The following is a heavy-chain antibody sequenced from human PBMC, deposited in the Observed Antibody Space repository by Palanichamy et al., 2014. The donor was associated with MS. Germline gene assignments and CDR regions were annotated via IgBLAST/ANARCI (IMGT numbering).Heavy chain of an antibody. CDR2: FSGSGGST. D-gene: IGHD3-22*01. CDR1: GFTFSSYG. CDR3: AKSLAPTYYYDSSGYYDYYGMDV. V-gene: IGHV3-23*01. Sequence: EVQLLESGGGLVQPGGSLRLSCAASGFTFSSYGMSWVRQAPGKGLEWVSGFSGSGGSTYYADSVKGRFAISRDNSKNTLYLQMNSLRAEDTAVYYCAKSLAPTYYYDSSGYYDYYGMDVWGQGTTVTVPS. J-gene: IGHJ6*02.